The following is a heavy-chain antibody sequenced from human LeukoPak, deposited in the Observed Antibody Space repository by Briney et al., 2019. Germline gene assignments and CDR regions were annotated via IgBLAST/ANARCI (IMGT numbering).Heavy chain of an antibody. CDR2: IWYDGSNK. D-gene: IGHD3-10*01. CDR1: GFTFSNYG. Sequence: GGSPRLSCAASGFTFSNYGMHWVRQAPGKGLEWVAVIWYDGSNKYYADSVKGRFTISRDNSKNTLYLQMNSLRAEDTAVYYCARARNYYGSGSSNYFDYWGQGTLVTVSS. CDR3: ARARNYYGSGSSNYFDY. V-gene: IGHV3-33*01. J-gene: IGHJ4*02.